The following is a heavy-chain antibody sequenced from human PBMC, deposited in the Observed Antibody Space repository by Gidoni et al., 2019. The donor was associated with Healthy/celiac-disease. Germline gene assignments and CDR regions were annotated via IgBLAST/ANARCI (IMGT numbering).Heavy chain of an antibody. V-gene: IGHV3-33*01. CDR2: IWYDGSNK. Sequence: QVQLVESGGGVVQPGRSLRLSCAASGFTFSSYGMHWVRQAPGKGLEWVAVIWYDGSNKYYADSVKGRFTISRDNSKNTLYLQMNSLRAEDTAVYYCARDRDLISSGWQLFDYWGQGTLVTVSS. J-gene: IGHJ4*02. CDR3: ARDRDLISSGWQLFDY. D-gene: IGHD6-19*01. CDR1: GFTFSSYG.